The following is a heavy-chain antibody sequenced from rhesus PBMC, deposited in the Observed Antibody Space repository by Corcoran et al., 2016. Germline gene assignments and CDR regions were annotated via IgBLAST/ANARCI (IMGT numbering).Heavy chain of an antibody. V-gene: IGHV3-16*02. J-gene: IGHJ5-1*01. CDR1: GFTFSNYW. D-gene: IGHD6-31*01. CDR2: IKNKADGGTE. CDR3: ARAGIAAAGTWDRFDF. Sequence: EVQLVESGGGLVQPGGSLRLSCAASGFTFSNYWMSWVRQAPGQGLDRLGRIKNKADGGTEAYAESVKGRFTISRDDSKNTLYLQMNSLETEDTAVYYVARAGIAAAGTWDRFDFWGPGVLVTVSS.